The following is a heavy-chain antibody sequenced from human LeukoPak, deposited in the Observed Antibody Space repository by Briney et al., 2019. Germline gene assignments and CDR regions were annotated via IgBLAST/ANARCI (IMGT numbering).Heavy chain of an antibody. J-gene: IGHJ6*02. CDR1: GYTFTSYG. V-gene: IGHV1-18*01. D-gene: IGHD2-2*01. Sequence: ASVKVSCKASGYTFTSYGISWVRQAPGHGLEWMGWISAYNGNTNYAQKLQGRVTMTTDTSTSTAYMELRSLRSDDTAVYYCARECSSTSCFPYYYGMDVWGQGTTVTVSS. CDR2: ISAYNGNT. CDR3: ARECSSTSCFPYYYGMDV.